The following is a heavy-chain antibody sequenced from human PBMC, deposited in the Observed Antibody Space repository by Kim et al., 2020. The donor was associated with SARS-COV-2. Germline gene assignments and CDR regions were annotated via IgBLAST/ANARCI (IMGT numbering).Heavy chain of an antibody. CDR3: ARERVAAAGTGYYYYGMDV. V-gene: IGHV3-21*01. CDR2: ISSSSSYI. J-gene: IGHJ6*02. D-gene: IGHD6-13*01. Sequence: GGSLRLSCAASGFTFSSYSMNWVRQAPGKGLEWVTYISSSSSYIYYADSVKGRFTISRDNAKNSLYLQMNSLRAEDTAVYYCARERVAAAGTGYYYYGMDVWGQGTTVTVTS. CDR1: GFTFSSYS.